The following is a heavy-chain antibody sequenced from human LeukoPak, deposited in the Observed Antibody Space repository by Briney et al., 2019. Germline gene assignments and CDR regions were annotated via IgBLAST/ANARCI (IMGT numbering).Heavy chain of an antibody. V-gene: IGHV3-7*01. CDR3: ARDRRLGIMAFDI. Sequence: GGSLRLSCAASGFTFSSYWMSWVRQAPGKGLEWVATIKEDGSDKYYLDSVKGRFTISRDNAKNSLYLQMNSLRAEDTAVYYCARDRRLGIMAFDIWGQGTMVTVSS. J-gene: IGHJ3*02. CDR2: IKEDGSDK. D-gene: IGHD3-16*01. CDR1: GFTFSSYW.